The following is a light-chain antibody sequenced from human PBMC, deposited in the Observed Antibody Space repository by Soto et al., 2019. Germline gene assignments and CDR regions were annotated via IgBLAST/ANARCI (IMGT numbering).Light chain of an antibody. CDR3: CSYAGSSTFEYV. Sequence: QSALTQPASVSGSHGQSITISCTGTSSDVGSYNLVSWYQQHPGKAPKLMIYEVSKRPSGVSNRFSGSKSGNTASLTISGLQAEDEADYYCCSYAGSSTFEYVFGTGTKVTVL. J-gene: IGLJ1*01. CDR1: SSDVGSYNL. CDR2: EVS. V-gene: IGLV2-23*02.